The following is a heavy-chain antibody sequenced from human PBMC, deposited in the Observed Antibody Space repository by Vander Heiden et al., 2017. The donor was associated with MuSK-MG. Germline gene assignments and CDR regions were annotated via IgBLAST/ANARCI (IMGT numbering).Heavy chain of an antibody. D-gene: IGHD1-1*01. V-gene: IGHV3-21*01. J-gene: IGHJ4*02. CDR1: GFTFSSYS. Sequence: EVQLVESGGGLVKPGGSLRLSCAASGFTFSSYSMNWVRQAPGKGLEWVASISSSSSHIYYADSVKGRFTISRDNAKNSLYLQMNSLRAEDTAVYYCARDQVTGTTLPLDYWGQGTLVTVSS. CDR3: ARDQVTGTTLPLDY. CDR2: ISSSSSHI.